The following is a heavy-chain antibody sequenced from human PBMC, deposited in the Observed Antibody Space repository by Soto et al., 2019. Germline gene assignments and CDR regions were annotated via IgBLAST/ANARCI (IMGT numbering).Heavy chain of an antibody. J-gene: IGHJ4*02. CDR2: IYHSGST. CDR3: ASRGYNDYGDYWSDY. V-gene: IGHV4-30-2*01. CDR1: GGSISSGGYS. D-gene: IGHD4-17*01. Sequence: PSETLSLTCAVSGGSISSGGYSWSWIRQPPGQGLEWIGYIYHSGSTYYNPSLRSRVTISVDRSKNQFSLKLSSVTAADTAVYYCASRGYNDYGDYWSDYWGQGTLVTVSS.